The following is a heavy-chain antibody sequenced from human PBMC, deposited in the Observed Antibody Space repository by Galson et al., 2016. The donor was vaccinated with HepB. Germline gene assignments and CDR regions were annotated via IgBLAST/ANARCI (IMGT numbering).Heavy chain of an antibody. Sequence: ETLSLTCSVSGDSISTSSHFWGWIRQPPGKSLEWIGSIHFGGNSYYNPSLKSRVTISVDLSKNQFSLKVTSVTAADTAVYFCARPTAYYGMDVWGQGTTVTISS. V-gene: IGHV4-39*01. D-gene: IGHD4-17*01. CDR2: IHFGGNS. CDR3: ARPTAYYGMDV. J-gene: IGHJ6*02. CDR1: GDSISTSSHF.